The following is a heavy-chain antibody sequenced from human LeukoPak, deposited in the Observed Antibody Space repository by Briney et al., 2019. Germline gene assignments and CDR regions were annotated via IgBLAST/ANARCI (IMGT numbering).Heavy chain of an antibody. J-gene: IGHJ4*02. V-gene: IGHV3-30-3*01. CDR1: GITFINHT. D-gene: IGHD6-13*01. CDR2: ISYDGSDT. Sequence: GGSLRLSCAASGITFINHTMDWVRQAPGKGLEWVAVISYDGSDTYYADSVKGRFTISRDNSKSTLYLQMNSLRVDDTAVYYCARNPGVGSSWYRLHYWGQGTLVTVSS. CDR3: ARNPGVGSSWYRLHY.